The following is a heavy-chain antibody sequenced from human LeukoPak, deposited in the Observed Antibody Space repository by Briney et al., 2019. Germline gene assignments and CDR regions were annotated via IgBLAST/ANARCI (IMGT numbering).Heavy chain of an antibody. J-gene: IGHJ4*02. D-gene: IGHD3-22*01. CDR1: GFTFSSYA. Sequence: PGGSLRLSCAASGFTFSSYAMSWVRQAPGKGLEWVSAISGSGGSTYYADSVKGRFTISRDNSKNTLYLQMDSLRAEDTAVYYCAKERIGEREYYYDSSGYSPADDYWGQGTLVTVSS. CDR3: AKERIGEREYYYDSSGYSPADDY. CDR2: ISGSGGST. V-gene: IGHV3-23*01.